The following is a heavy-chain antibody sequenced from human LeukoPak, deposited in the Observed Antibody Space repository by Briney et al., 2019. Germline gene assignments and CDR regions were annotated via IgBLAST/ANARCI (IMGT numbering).Heavy chain of an antibody. CDR3: ARELGSNWYRAFDS. CDR1: GGTFSSYA. CDR2: IIPIFGTA. Sequence: SVKVSCKASGGTFSSYAISLVRQAPGQGLEWMGGIIPIFGTANYAQKFQGRVTITTDESTSTAYMELSSLRSEDTAVYYCARELGSNWYRAFDSLGLGTMVTVSS. J-gene: IGHJ3*02. V-gene: IGHV1-69*05. D-gene: IGHD6-13*01.